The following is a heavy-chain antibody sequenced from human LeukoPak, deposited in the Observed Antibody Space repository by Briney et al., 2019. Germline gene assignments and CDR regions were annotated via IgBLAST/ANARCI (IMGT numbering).Heavy chain of an antibody. CDR2: VYHSGTT. J-gene: IGHJ4*02. CDR1: GYSITSSSW. CDR3: ARKENVYYYFDY. Sequence: PSETLSLTCAVSGYSITSSSWWGWIRQPPGKGLEWIGYVYHSGTTYYNPSLQSRVTMSVDTSKNQFSLKLSSVTAVDTAVYYCARKENVYYYFDYWGQGTLVTVSS. V-gene: IGHV4-28*01. D-gene: IGHD3-10*01.